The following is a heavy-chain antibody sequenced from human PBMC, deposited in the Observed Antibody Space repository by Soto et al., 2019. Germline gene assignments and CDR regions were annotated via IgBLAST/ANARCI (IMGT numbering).Heavy chain of an antibody. D-gene: IGHD2-15*01. CDR3: AKARSGSWHEGYYFDN. V-gene: IGHV3-30*18. CDR1: GFTFISYG. J-gene: IGHJ4*02. Sequence: GSLLPACSASGFTFISYGMHWVRQAPGKGLEWLAVMSYDGRDKYYADSVRVRFTISRDNSKNTVYLQLNSLRVEDTAVYYCAKARSGSWHEGYYFDNWGQGTLVTVYS. CDR2: MSYDGRDK.